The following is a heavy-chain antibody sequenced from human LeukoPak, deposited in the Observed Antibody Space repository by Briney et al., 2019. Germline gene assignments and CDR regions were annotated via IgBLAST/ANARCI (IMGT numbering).Heavy chain of an antibody. CDR1: GGTFISYA. J-gene: IGHJ3*02. CDR2: IIPIFGTA. D-gene: IGHD2-2*01. V-gene: IGHV1-69*06. CDR3: AREGGPGVVVPAAKSEAFDI. Sequence: GASVKVSCKASGGTFISYAISWVRQAPGQGLEWMGGIIPIFGTANYAQKFQGRVTITADKSTSTAYMELSSLRSEDTAVYYCAREGGPGVVVPAAKSEAFDIWGQGTMVTVSS.